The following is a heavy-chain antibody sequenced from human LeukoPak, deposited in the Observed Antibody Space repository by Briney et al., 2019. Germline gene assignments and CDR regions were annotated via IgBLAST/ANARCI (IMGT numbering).Heavy chain of an antibody. V-gene: IGHV3-53*01. D-gene: IGHD4-17*01. CDR1: GFTVSSNY. CDR2: IFSGGST. Sequence: PGGSLRLSCAASGFTVSSNYMSWVRQAPGKGLEWVSVIFSGGSTYYADSVKGRFTISRDNSKNTLYLQMNSLRAGDTAVYYCARGRVGATVTSPWGQGTLVTVSS. CDR3: ARGRVGATVTSP. J-gene: IGHJ5*02.